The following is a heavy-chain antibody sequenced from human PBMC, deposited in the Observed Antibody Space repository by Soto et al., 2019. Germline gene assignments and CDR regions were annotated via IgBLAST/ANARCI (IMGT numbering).Heavy chain of an antibody. Sequence: QVQLVQSGAEVKRPGSSVKVSCKAPGGTFGTCAIGWVRQAPGQGLGWMGRIIPIFGSTNYAQEFQGRVTITADASTSTAYMELSSLRSEDTAVYFCVREGYCSGSTCFLDIWGLGTMVTVSS. CDR2: IIPIFGST. J-gene: IGHJ3*02. CDR1: GGTFGTCA. CDR3: VREGYCSGSTCFLDI. D-gene: IGHD2-15*01. V-gene: IGHV1-69*12.